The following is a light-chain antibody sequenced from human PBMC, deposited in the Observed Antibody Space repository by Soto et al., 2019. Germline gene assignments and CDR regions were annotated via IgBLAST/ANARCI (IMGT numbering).Light chain of an antibody. J-gene: IGKJ1*01. CDR1: QSVSSSY. CDR2: GAS. Sequence: EIELTQSPGTLSLSPGESATLSCRASQSVSSSYLAWYQQKTGQAPRLLIYGASTRATGIPARFSGSGSGTEFTLTISSLEPEDFAVYYCQQYGSSPSWTFGQGTKVDIK. V-gene: IGKV3-20*01. CDR3: QQYGSSPSWT.